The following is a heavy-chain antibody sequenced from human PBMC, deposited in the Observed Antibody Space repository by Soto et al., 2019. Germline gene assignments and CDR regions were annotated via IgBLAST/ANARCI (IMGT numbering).Heavy chain of an antibody. V-gene: IGHV5-51*01. D-gene: IGHD6-13*01. CDR2: IYPGDSDT. CDR1: GYSFTSYW. J-gene: IGHJ6*02. Sequence: GESLKISCXGSGYSFTSYWIGWVRQMPGKGLEWMGIIYPGDSDTRYSPSFQGQVTISADKSISTAYLQWSSLKASDTAMYYCARGRPGGYSSSWYRNYYYYGMDVWGQGTTVTVSS. CDR3: ARGRPGGYSSSWYRNYYYYGMDV.